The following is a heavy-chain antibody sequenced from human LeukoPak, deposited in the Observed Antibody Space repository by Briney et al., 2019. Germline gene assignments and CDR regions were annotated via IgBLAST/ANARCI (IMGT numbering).Heavy chain of an antibody. CDR1: GGSISSYY. CDR3: ARDHGYSYDLVHYYYYMDV. Sequence: KPSETLSLTCTVSGGSISSYYWSWIRQPPGKGPEWIGYIYYSGSTNYNPSLKSRVTISVDTSKNQFSLKLSSVTAADTAVYYCARDHGYSYDLVHYYYYMDVWGKGTTVTVSS. CDR2: IYYSGST. J-gene: IGHJ6*03. D-gene: IGHD5-18*01. V-gene: IGHV4-59*01.